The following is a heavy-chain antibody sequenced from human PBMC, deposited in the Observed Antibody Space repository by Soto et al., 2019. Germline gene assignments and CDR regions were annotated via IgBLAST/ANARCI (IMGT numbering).Heavy chain of an antibody. J-gene: IGHJ4*02. CDR3: AKGGLLWFGDPADY. CDR2: ISYDGSNK. V-gene: IGHV3-30*18. CDR1: GFTFSSYG. Sequence: GGSLRLSCAASGFTFSSYGMHWVRQAPGKGLEWVAVISYDGSNKYYADSVKGRFTISRDNSKNTLYLQMNSLRAEDTAVYYCAKGGLLWFGDPADYWGQGTLVTVSS. D-gene: IGHD3-10*01.